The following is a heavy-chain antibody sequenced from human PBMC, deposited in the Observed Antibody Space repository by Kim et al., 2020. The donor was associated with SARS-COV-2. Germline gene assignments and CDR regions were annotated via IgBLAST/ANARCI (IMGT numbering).Heavy chain of an antibody. D-gene: IGHD1-26*01. CDR3: ARDPVGATRGDY. Sequence: SYADSVKRRSTISRDNAKNTLYLQMTSLRAEATAVYYCARDPVGATRGDYWGQGTLVTVSS. V-gene: IGHV3-74*01. J-gene: IGHJ4*02.